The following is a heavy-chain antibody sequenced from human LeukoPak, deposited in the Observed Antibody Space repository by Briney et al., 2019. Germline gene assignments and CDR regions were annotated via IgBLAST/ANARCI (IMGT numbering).Heavy chain of an antibody. J-gene: IGHJ6*03. D-gene: IGHD5-18*01. CDR2: IIPIFGTA. CDR3: ARETAMAKSYYYYYMDV. Sequence: SVKVSCKASGGTFSSYAISWVRQAPGQGLEWMGRIIPIFGTANYAQKFQGRVTITTDESTRTAYMELSSLRSEDTAVYYCARETAMAKSYYYYYMDVWGKGTTVTVSS. V-gene: IGHV1-69*05. CDR1: GGTFSSYA.